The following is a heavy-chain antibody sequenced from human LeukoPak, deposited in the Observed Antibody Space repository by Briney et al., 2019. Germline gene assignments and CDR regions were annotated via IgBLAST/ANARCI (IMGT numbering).Heavy chain of an antibody. V-gene: IGHV4-59*01. J-gene: IGHJ3*02. CDR2: IYYSGST. CDR1: GDSISSYY. CDR3: ARAGRDDAFDI. D-gene: IGHD3-10*01. Sequence: SETLSLTCTVSGDSISSYYWNWIRQSPGKGLEWIGYIYYSGSTDYNPSLKSRVTISVDTSKNQSSLKLSSVTAADTAVYYCARAGRDDAFDIWGQGTMVTVSS.